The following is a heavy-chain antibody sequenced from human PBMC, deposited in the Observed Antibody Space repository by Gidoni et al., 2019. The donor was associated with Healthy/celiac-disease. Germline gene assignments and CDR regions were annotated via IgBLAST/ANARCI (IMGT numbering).Heavy chain of an antibody. CDR3: ARVSYGDYVGSGFDY. D-gene: IGHD4-17*01. Sequence: VQLQESGPGLVKPSQTLSLPCTVSGGSVRSGDYYWSWTRQPPGKGLEWIGYIYYSGSTYYNPSLKSRVTISVDTSKNQFSLKLSSVTAADTAVYYCARVSYGDYVGSGFDYWGQGTLVTVSS. V-gene: IGHV4-30-4*01. J-gene: IGHJ4*02. CDR1: GGSVRSGDYY. CDR2: IYYSGST.